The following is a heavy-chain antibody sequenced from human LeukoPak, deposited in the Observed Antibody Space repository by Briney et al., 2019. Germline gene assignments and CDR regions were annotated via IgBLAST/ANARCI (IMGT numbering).Heavy chain of an antibody. CDR3: ARHQKLTYSSSWTSPHNWFDP. Sequence: SETLSLTCTVSGGSISRSSYYWVWIRQPPGKGLEWIGSIFYSGSTYYNPSLKSRVTISVDTSKNQFSLKLSSVTAADTAVYYCARHQKLTYSSSWTSPHNWFDPWGQGTLVTVSS. CDR1: GGSISRSSYY. V-gene: IGHV4-39*01. CDR2: IFYSGST. D-gene: IGHD6-13*01. J-gene: IGHJ5*02.